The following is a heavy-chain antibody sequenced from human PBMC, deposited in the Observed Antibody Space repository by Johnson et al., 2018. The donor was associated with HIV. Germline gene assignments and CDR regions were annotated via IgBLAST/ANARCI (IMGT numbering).Heavy chain of an antibody. CDR3: AKHNGNSLYWYAFDI. CDR1: GFSFSTSG. CDR2: IWADGRNT. J-gene: IGHJ3*02. Sequence: QVQLVESGGGVVQTGRSLRLSCASSGFSFSTSGMHWVRQAPGKGLEWVAIIWADGRNTYCADSVKGRFSISRDNSKNTLYLQMDSLRAEDTAVYYCAKHNGNSLYWYAFDIWGQGTMVTVSS. D-gene: IGHD5/OR15-5a*01. V-gene: IGHV3-33*06.